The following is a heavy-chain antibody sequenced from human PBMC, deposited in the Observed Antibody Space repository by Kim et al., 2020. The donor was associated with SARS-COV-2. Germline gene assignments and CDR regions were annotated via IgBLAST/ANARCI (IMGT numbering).Heavy chain of an antibody. D-gene: IGHD2-21*01. CDR3: ATVGRARTATGLAW. CDR2: FDPEDGET. CDR1: GYTLTELS. J-gene: IGHJ4*02. V-gene: IGHV1-24*01. Sequence: ASVKVSCKVSGYTLTELSMHWVRQAPGKGLEWMGGFDPEDGETIYAQKFQGRVTMTEDTSTDTAYMELSSLRSEDTAVYYCATVGRARTATGLAWWGQGTLVTVSS.